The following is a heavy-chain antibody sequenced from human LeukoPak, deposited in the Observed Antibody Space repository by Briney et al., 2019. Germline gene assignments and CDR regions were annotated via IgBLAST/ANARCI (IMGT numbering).Heavy chain of an antibody. Sequence: GGSLRLSCAASGFTFSSYAMSWARQAPGKGLEWVSGVSGNGGGTYYADSVKGRFTISRDNSKNTLYLQMNSLRAEDTAVYYCAKSFGYSRSWFDYWGQGTPVAVSS. V-gene: IGHV3-23*01. D-gene: IGHD6-13*01. CDR1: GFTFSSYA. CDR2: VSGNGGGT. CDR3: AKSFGYSRSWFDY. J-gene: IGHJ4*02.